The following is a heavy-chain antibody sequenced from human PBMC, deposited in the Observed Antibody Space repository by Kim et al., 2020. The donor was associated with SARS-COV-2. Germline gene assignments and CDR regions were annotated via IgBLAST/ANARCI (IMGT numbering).Heavy chain of an antibody. Sequence: DSVKGRFTISRDNAKNTLYLQMNSLRAEDTAVYYCAGGVPLYYYYYYMDVWGKGTTVTVSS. V-gene: IGHV3-74*01. J-gene: IGHJ6*03. D-gene: IGHD2-2*01. CDR3: AGGVPLYYYYYYMDV.